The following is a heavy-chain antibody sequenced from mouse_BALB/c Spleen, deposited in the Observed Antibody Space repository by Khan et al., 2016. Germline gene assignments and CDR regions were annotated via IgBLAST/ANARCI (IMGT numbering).Heavy chain of an antibody. D-gene: IGHD2-2*01. CDR1: GFTFSSYG. J-gene: IGHJ1*01. Sequence: EVELVESGGGLVQPGGSLKLSCAAAGFTFSSYGMSWVRQTPDKRLELVATINSIGGSTYYPDSVKGRFTISRDNAKSTLYLQMSSLKSEDTAMYYCVRRGTGYDYWYFDVWGAGTTVTVSS. CDR3: VRRGTGYDYWYFDV. CDR2: INSIGGST. V-gene: IGHV5-6-3*01.